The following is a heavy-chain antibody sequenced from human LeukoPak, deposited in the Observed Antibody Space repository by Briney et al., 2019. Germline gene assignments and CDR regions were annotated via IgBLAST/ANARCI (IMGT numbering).Heavy chain of an antibody. CDR1: GFTFNNYA. J-gene: IGHJ4*02. CDR3: ARSRHSYDSTGFPHY. D-gene: IGHD3-22*01. CDR2: IFYDGSVY. V-gene: IGHV3-30*04. Sequence: GRSLRLSCAASGFTFNNYAMHWVRQAPGKGLEWVAVIFYDGSVYYYADSVKGRFTISRDNAKNSLYLQMNSLRAEDTALYYCARSRHSYDSTGFPHYWGQGTLVTVSS.